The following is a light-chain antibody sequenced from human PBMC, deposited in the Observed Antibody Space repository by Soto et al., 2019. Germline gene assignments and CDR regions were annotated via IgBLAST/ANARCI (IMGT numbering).Light chain of an antibody. V-gene: IGKV1-5*01. CDR1: QSINGW. CDR2: DAS. Sequence: DIQMTQSPSTLSASVGDRVTVTCRASQSINGWLAWYQQKPGKAPKLLIYDASSLHSGVPSGFTGSGFGTEFTLTISSLQPEDFATYYCQQYHRYSRTFGQGTKV. J-gene: IGKJ1*01. CDR3: QQYHRYSRT.